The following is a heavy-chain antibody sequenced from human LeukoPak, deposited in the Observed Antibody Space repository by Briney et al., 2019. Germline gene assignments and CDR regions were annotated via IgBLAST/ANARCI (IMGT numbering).Heavy chain of an antibody. CDR3: ARDTARGDFDY. J-gene: IGHJ4*02. CDR1: GFTFSHYW. D-gene: IGHD6-25*01. CDR2: IKHDGSAK. V-gene: IGHV3-7*01. Sequence: GGSLRLSGAASGFTFSHYWMSWVRQAPGKGLEWVANIKHDGSAKYYVDSVKGRFTISRDNAKNSLFLQMNSLRAEDTSVYYCARDTARGDFDYWGQGTLVTVSS.